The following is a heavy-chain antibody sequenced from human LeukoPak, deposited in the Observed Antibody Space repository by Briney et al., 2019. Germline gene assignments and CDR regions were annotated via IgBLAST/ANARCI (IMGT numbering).Heavy chain of an antibody. J-gene: IGHJ4*02. V-gene: IGHV3-21*04. Sequence: PGGSLRLSCAASGFTFSDYAMDWVRQAPGKGLEWVSAISSSSAYIYYADSVKGRFTISRDNAKSSVSLQMNSLRAEGTALYYCARGRIIRGYFDYWGQGTLVTVSS. D-gene: IGHD2/OR15-2a*01. CDR3: ARGRIIRGYFDY. CDR1: GFTFSDYA. CDR2: ISSSSAYI.